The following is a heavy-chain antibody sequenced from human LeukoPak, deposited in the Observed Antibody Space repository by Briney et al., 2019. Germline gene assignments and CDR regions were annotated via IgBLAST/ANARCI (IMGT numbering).Heavy chain of an antibody. CDR3: ATHTGTYPSFDS. D-gene: IGHD1-26*01. CDR1: GGSIRSDY. V-gene: IGHV4-59*08. CDR2: FYYTGST. Sequence: SETLSLTCTVSGGSIRSDYWSWIRQPPGRGLEWIGYFYYTGSTDYNPSLKSRVTISLDTSKNQFSLKLRSVTAADTAVYYCATHTGTYPSFDSWGQGTLVTVSS. J-gene: IGHJ4*02.